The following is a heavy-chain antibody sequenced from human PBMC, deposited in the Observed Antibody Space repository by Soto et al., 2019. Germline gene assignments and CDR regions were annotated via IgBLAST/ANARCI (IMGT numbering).Heavy chain of an antibody. J-gene: IGHJ5*02. CDR1: GYTFTGYS. V-gene: IGHV1-2*02. Sequence: ASVKVSCKASGYTFTGYSMHWVRQAPGQGLEWMGWINPNSGATKYAQNFQGRVTMTRDTSISTAYMDLSRLTSDDTAVYFCARGGIRGSLWVGFLDPWGQGTLVTVSS. D-gene: IGHD3-10*01. CDR2: INPNSGAT. CDR3: ARGGIRGSLWVGFLDP.